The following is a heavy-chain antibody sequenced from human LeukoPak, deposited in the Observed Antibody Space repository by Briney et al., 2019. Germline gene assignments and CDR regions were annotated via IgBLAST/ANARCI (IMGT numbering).Heavy chain of an antibody. CDR2: INHSGST. D-gene: IGHD6-19*01. Sequence: SETLSLTCAVYGGSFSGYYWSWIRQPPGKGLEWIGEINHSGSTNYNPSLKSRVAISVDTSKNQFSLKLSSVTAADTAVYYCARTVAGAYYMDVWGQGTTVIVSS. J-gene: IGHJ6*03. CDR3: ARTVAGAYYMDV. CDR1: GGSFSGYY. V-gene: IGHV4-34*01.